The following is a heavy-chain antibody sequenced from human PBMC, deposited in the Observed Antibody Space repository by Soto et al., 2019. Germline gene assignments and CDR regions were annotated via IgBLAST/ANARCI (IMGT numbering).Heavy chain of an antibody. CDR2: IHYTGST. V-gene: IGHV4-59*01. CDR3: ARIGQLRAGYIPFDY. D-gene: IGHD5-12*01. Sequence: QVQLQESGPGLVKPSETLSLTCTVSGGFITDYYWNWIRQPPGKELEWIGYIHYTGSTNYNPSLQSRVTISLDMSKNQFSLKMSSVTAADTAVYHCARIGQLRAGYIPFDYWGQGILVTVSS. CDR1: GGFITDYY. J-gene: IGHJ4*02.